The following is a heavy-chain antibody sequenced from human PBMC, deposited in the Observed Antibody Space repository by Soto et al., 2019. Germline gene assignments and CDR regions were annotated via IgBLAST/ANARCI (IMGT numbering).Heavy chain of an antibody. D-gene: IGHD3-10*01. V-gene: IGHV3-30*18. J-gene: IGHJ6*03. CDR2: ISYDGSNK. Sequence: PGGSLRLSCAASGFTFSSYGMHWVRQAPGKGLEWVAVISYDGSNKYYADSVKGRFTISRDNSKNTLYLQMNSLRAEDTAVYYCAKDLRPYYYGSEPYYYYMDVWGKGTTVTVSS. CDR1: GFTFSSYG. CDR3: AKDLRPYYYGSEPYYYYMDV.